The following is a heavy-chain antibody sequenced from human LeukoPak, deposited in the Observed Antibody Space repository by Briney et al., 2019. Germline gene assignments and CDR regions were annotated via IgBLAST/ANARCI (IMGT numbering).Heavy chain of an antibody. V-gene: IGHV3-74*03. CDR1: GVTFSNYW. D-gene: IGHD3-10*01. J-gene: IGHJ2*01. CDR2: INSDGRST. CDR3: ARPYYYGSGSRNWYFDL. Sequence: PGGSLRLSCAASGVTFSNYWMHWVRQAPGKGLVWVSHINSDGRSTTYADPVKGRFTISRDNAKNTLYLQMNSLRAEDTAVYYCARPYYYGSGSRNWYFDLWGRGTLVTVSA.